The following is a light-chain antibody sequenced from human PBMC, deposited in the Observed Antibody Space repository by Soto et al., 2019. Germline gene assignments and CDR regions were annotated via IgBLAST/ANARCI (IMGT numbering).Light chain of an antibody. Sequence: QSVLTQPPSVSAAPGQKVTISCSGTNSNIGTNYVSWYQHLPGTAPTLLIYDNYMRPSGIPDRFSGSKSGTSATLGISGLQAGDEADYYCGTWDSSLSVRVVGTGIKLTVL. V-gene: IGLV1-51*01. CDR1: NSNIGTNY. CDR3: GTWDSSLSVRV. J-gene: IGLJ1*01. CDR2: DNY.